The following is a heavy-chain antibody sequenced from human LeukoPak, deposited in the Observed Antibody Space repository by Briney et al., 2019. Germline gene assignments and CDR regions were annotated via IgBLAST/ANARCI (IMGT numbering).Heavy chain of an antibody. Sequence: GGSLRLSCAASGFSVSSNYMSWVRQAPGKGLEWVSVIYSGGSTYYADSVKGRFTISRDNSKNTLYLQMKSLRAEDTAVYYCARTDETAPAEDFQHWGQGTLVTVST. CDR2: IYSGGST. CDR3: ARTDETAPAEDFQH. V-gene: IGHV3-53*01. CDR1: GFSVSSNY. D-gene: IGHD2-21*02. J-gene: IGHJ1*01.